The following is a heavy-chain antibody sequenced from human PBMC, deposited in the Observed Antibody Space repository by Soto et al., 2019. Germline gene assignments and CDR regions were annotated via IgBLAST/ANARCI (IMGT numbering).Heavy chain of an antibody. CDR2: ISWNSGSI. Sequence: EVQLVESGGGLVQPGRFLRLSCAASGFTFDDYAMHWVRQAPGKGLEWVSGISWNSGSIGYADSVKGRFTISRDNAKNSLYVQMNSLRAEDTALYYCAKDLKEHGYYYVMDVWGQGTTVTVSS. CDR1: GFTFDDYA. CDR3: AKDLKEHGYYYVMDV. J-gene: IGHJ6*02. V-gene: IGHV3-9*01. D-gene: IGHD1-26*01.